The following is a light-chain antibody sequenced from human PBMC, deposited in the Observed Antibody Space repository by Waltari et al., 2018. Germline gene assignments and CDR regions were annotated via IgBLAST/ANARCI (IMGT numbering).Light chain of an antibody. CDR2: GAS. V-gene: IGKV3-20*01. Sequence: DIVLTQSPGTLSLSLGERATVSCRASQSVSRALAWYQQKPGQAPRLLIYGASTRATGIADRVSGSGSGTDVSLTISRLEPDDFAVYYCQHYLRLPVTFGQGTTVEI. J-gene: IGKJ1*01. CDR1: QSVSRA. CDR3: QHYLRLPVT.